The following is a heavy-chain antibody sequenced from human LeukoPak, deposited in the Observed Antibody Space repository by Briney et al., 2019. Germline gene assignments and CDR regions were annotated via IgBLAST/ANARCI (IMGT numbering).Heavy chain of an antibody. J-gene: IGHJ4*02. Sequence: GESLKISCRGSGYSFTSYWIGWVRQMPGKGLEWMGIIYPGDSDTRYSPSFQGQVTISADKSISTAYLQWSSLKASDTAMYCCARAYYYDSSGYLFDYWGQGTLVTVSS. D-gene: IGHD3-22*01. CDR2: IYPGDSDT. CDR1: GYSFTSYW. CDR3: ARAYYYDSSGYLFDY. V-gene: IGHV5-51*01.